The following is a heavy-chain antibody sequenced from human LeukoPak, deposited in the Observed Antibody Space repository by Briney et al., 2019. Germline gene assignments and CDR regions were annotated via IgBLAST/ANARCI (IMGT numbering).Heavy chain of an antibody. Sequence: GKSLRLSCAASGFIFNNNAIHWVRQAPGKGLEWVAVISFDGRDKHHADSVKGRFTISRDNSKNTLYLQMSSLRVEDTAMYYCARDLRKSADYYFDYWGQGTLVTVSS. D-gene: IGHD3/OR15-3a*01. V-gene: IGHV3-30*04. J-gene: IGHJ4*02. CDR3: ARDLRKSADYYFDY. CDR2: ISFDGRDK. CDR1: GFIFNNNA.